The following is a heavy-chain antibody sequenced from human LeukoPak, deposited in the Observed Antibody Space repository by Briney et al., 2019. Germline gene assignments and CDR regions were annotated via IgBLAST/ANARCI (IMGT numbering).Heavy chain of an antibody. CDR3: ARGPPSDLWSAEINGMDV. D-gene: IGHD3-10*01. J-gene: IGHJ6*02. Sequence: SETLSLTCTVSGGSISSYYWSWVRQPPGKGLEWIGYIYYSGTTNYNPSLKSRVTISVDTSKNQFSLKLSSVTAADTAVYYCARGPPSDLWSAEINGMDVWGQGTTVTVSS. CDR2: IYYSGTT. CDR1: GGSISSYY. V-gene: IGHV4-59*12.